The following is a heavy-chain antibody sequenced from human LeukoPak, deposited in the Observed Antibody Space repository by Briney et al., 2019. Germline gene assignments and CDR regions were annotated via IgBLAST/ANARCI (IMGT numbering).Heavy chain of an antibody. J-gene: IGHJ6*02. CDR3: ARGQGPYYYYGMDV. Sequence: PGGSLRLSCAASGFTFSSYGMYWVRQAPGKGLEWVAVIWYDGSNEYYADSVKGRFTISRDNSKNTLYLQMNSLRAEDTAVYYCARGQGPYYYYGMDVWGQGTTVTVPS. CDR2: IWYDGSNE. CDR1: GFTFSSYG. V-gene: IGHV3-33*01.